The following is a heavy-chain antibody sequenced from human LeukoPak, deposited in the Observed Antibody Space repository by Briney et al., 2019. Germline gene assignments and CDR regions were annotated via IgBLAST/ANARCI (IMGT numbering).Heavy chain of an antibody. J-gene: IGHJ6*03. CDR1: GFTFSTFA. CDR2: IFPSGGEI. Sequence: PGGSLRLSCVASGFTFSTFAMIWVRQPPGKGLEWVSSIFPSGGEIHYADSVRGRFTISRDNAKNSLFLQMNSLRAEDTAVYYCARVLRYCSGGNCYSGGLGYMDVWGKGTTVTISS. V-gene: IGHV3-21*04. D-gene: IGHD2-15*01. CDR3: ARVLRYCSGGNCYSGGLGYMDV.